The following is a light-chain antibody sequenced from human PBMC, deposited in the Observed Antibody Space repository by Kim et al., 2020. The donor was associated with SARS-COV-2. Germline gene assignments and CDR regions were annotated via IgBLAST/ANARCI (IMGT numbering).Light chain of an antibody. CDR1: SGAVSTNHY. J-gene: IGLJ3*02. V-gene: IGLV8-61*01. CDR3: LLYMGGGISV. Sequence: GGTVTITGGFSSGAVSTNHYPSWYQQTPGQPPRTLIYYTNTRSSGVPDRFSGSILGNKAALTITGAQADDESDYYCLLYMGGGISVFGGGTQLTVL. CDR2: YTN.